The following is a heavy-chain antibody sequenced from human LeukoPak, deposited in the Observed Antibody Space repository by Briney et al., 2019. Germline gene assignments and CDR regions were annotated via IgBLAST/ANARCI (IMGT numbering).Heavy chain of an antibody. CDR2: ISGSGGST. V-gene: IGHV3-23*01. J-gene: IGHJ4*02. CDR1: GFTFSSYA. Sequence: GGSLRLSCAASGFTFSSYAMSWVRQVPGKGLEWVSAISGSGGSTYYADSVKGRFTISRDNSKNTLYLQMNSLRAEDTAVYYCAKAGGCSGGSCYSRVHYFDYWGQGTLVTVSS. D-gene: IGHD2-15*01. CDR3: AKAGGCSGGSCYSRVHYFDY.